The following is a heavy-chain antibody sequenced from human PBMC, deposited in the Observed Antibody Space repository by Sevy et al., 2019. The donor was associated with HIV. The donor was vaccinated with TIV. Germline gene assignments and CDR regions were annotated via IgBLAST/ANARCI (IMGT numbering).Heavy chain of an antibody. CDR2: INHSGST. CDR1: GGSFSGYY. V-gene: IGHV4-34*01. D-gene: IGHD5-18*01. CDR3: ARGRRHLWLSRWFDP. Sequence: SETLSLTCAVYGGSFSGYYWSWIRQPPGKGLEWIGEINHSGSTNYNPSLKSRVTISVDTSKNQFSLKLSSVTAADTAVYYCARGRRHLWLSRWFDPWGQGTLVTVSS. J-gene: IGHJ5*02.